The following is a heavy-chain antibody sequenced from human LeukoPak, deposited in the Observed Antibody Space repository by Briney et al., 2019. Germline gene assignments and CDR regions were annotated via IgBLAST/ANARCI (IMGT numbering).Heavy chain of an antibody. CDR2: ISSGSRYI. D-gene: IGHD2-15*01. Sequence: GGSLRLSCAASGFTFSAYSMNWVRQAPGKGLEWVSSISSGSRYIYYADSVKGRFTISRDNAKDSLYLQMNNLRAEDTAVYYCAKCSGGNCYHSDDHWGQGTLVTVSP. V-gene: IGHV3-21*01. CDR3: AKCSGGNCYHSDDH. CDR1: GFTFSAYS. J-gene: IGHJ5*02.